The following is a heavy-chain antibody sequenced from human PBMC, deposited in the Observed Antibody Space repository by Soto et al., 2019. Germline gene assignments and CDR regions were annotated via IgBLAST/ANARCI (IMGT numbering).Heavy chain of an antibody. CDR1: GGTFSSYA. CDR3: AREEMATMLFDY. J-gene: IGHJ4*02. Sequence: SVKVSCKASGGTFSSYAISWVRQAPGQGLEWMGGIIPIFGTANYAQKFQGRVTITADESTSTAYMELSSLRSEDTAVYYCAREEMATMLFDYWGQGTLVTVSS. CDR2: IIPIFGTA. D-gene: IGHD5-12*01. V-gene: IGHV1-69*13.